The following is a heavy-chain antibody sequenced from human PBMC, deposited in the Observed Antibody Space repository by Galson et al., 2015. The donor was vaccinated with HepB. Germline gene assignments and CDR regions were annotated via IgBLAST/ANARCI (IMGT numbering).Heavy chain of an antibody. Sequence: PALVKPTQTLTLTCTLSGFSLSTSGMCVSWIRQPPGKALEWLALIDWDDDKYYSTSLKTRLTISKDTSKNQVVLTMTNMDPVDTATYYCARTYYGDYYYYYGMDVWGQGTTVTVSS. CDR2: IDWDDDK. V-gene: IGHV2-70*01. CDR1: GFSLSTSGMC. CDR3: ARTYYGDYYYYYGMDV. J-gene: IGHJ6*02. D-gene: IGHD4-17*01.